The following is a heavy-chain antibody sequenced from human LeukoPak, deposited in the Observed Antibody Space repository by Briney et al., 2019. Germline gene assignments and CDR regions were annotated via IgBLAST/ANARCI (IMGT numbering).Heavy chain of an antibody. CDR1: GGSISSSSYY. D-gene: IGHD1-7*01. CDR2: IYYSGST. Sequence: PSETLSLTCTVSGGSISSSSYYWGWMRQPPGKGLEWIGSIYYSGSTYYNPSLKSRVTISVDTSKNQFSLKLSSVTAADTAVYYCARVGTPKTYYYYYYMDVWGKGTTVTVSS. J-gene: IGHJ6*03. V-gene: IGHV4-39*07. CDR3: ARVGTPKTYYYYYYMDV.